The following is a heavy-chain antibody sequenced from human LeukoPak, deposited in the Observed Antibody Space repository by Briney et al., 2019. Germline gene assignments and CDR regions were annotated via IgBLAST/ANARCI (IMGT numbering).Heavy chain of an antibody. D-gene: IGHD4-17*01. Sequence: WASVKVSCKASGYTFTSYGISWVRQAPGQGLEWMGWISAYNGNTNYAQKLQGRVTMTTDTSTSTAYMELRSLRSDDTAVYYCARDRDGGDYGDVSYDYWGQGTLVTVSS. CDR2: ISAYNGNT. CDR1: GYTFTSYG. J-gene: IGHJ4*02. CDR3: ARDRDGGDYGDVSYDY. V-gene: IGHV1-18*01.